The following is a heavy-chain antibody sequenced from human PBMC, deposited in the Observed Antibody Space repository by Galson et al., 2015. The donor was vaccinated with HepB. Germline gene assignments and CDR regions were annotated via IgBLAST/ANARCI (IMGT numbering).Heavy chain of an antibody. CDR2: ISSSSSYI. V-gene: IGHV3-21*01. J-gene: IGHJ4*02. Sequence: SLRLSCAASGFTFSSYSMNWVRQAPGKGLEWVSSISSSSSYIYYADSVKGRFTISRDNAKNSLYLQMNSLRAEDTAVYYCARGSDIVVVPAAIRGGDYFDYWGQGTLVTVSS. D-gene: IGHD2-2*02. CDR3: ARGSDIVVVPAAIRGGDYFDY. CDR1: GFTFSSYS.